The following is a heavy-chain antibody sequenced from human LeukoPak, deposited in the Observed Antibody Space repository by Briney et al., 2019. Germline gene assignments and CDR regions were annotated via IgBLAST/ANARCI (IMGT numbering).Heavy chain of an antibody. J-gene: IGHJ4*02. D-gene: IGHD5-18*01. CDR2: INPNSGGT. Sequence: AASVKVSCKASGYTFTGYYMHWVRQAPGQGLEWMGWINPNSGGTNYAQKFQGRVTMTRDTSISTAYMELSRLRSDDTAVYYCARDLNVDTAMGFDYWGQGTLVTVSS. V-gene: IGHV1-2*02. CDR1: GYTFTGYY. CDR3: ARDLNVDTAMGFDY.